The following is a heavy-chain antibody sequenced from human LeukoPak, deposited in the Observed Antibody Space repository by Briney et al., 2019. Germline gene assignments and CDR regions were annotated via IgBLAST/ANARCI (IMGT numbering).Heavy chain of an antibody. CDR1: GFTFSSYG. CDR2: IWYDGSNK. V-gene: IGHV3-33*06. J-gene: IGHJ6*02. Sequence: GGSLRLSCAASGFTFSSYGMHWVRQAPGKGLEWVAVIWYDGSNKYYADSVKGRFTISRDNSKNTLYLQMNSLRAEDTAVYYCAKACQRLQLACMDVWGQGTTVTVSS. CDR3: AKACQRLQLACMDV. D-gene: IGHD6-25*01.